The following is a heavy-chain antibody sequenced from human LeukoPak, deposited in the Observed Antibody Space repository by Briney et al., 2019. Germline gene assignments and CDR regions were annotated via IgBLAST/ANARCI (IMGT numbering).Heavy chain of an antibody. V-gene: IGHV3-23*01. CDR2: ISGSGGST. J-gene: IGHJ6*02. D-gene: IGHD3-10*01. Sequence: GSLRPSLATSGFPFNSYALKRVPPAPGKGVEWVSAISGSGGSTYYADSVKGRFTISRDNSKNTLYLQMNSLRAEDTAVYYCAKEFGGMDVWGQGTTVTVSS. CDR3: AKEFGGMDV. CDR1: GFPFNSYA.